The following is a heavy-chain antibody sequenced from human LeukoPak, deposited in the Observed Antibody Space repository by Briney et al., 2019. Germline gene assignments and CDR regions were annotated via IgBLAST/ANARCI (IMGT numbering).Heavy chain of an antibody. J-gene: IGHJ4*02. CDR1: GYTFTGYY. V-gene: IGHV1-2*02. D-gene: IGHD1-26*01. Sequence: ASVKVSCKASGYTFTGYYMHWVRQAPGQGLEWMGWINPNSGGTNYAQKFQGRVTMTRDTSISTAYMELNRLRSDDTAVYYCARNYRGAYYFDYWGQGTLVTVSS. CDR3: ARNYRGAYYFDY. CDR2: INPNSGGT.